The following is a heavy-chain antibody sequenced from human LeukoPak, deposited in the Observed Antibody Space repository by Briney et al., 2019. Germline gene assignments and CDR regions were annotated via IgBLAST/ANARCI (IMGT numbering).Heavy chain of an antibody. CDR1: GYTFTSYG. D-gene: IGHD6-19*01. CDR3: ASEYSSGWWDTVAFDY. CDR2: IIPIFGTA. J-gene: IGHJ4*02. Sequence: SVKVSCKASGYTFTSYGISWVRQAPGQGLEWMGWIIPIFGTANYAQKFQGRVTITADESTSTAYMELSSLRSEDTAVYYCASEYSSGWWDTVAFDYWGQGTLVTVSS. V-gene: IGHV1-69*13.